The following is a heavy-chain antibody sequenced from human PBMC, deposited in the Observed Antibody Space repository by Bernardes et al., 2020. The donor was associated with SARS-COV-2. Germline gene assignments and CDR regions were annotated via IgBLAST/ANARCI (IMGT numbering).Heavy chain of an antibody. CDR2: IYHSGST. J-gene: IGHJ4*02. D-gene: IGHD3-10*01. CDR3: ARQDYGSGSYLGY. V-gene: IGHV4-39*01. CDR1: GGSISSSSFY. Sequence: SEPLSLTCTVSGGSISSSSFYWGWVRQSPGKGLEWLGSIYHSGSTSYNPSLSRRVTISVDTSKNQFSLKLRSVTAADTAVYYCARQDYGSGSYLGYWGRGTLVTVSS.